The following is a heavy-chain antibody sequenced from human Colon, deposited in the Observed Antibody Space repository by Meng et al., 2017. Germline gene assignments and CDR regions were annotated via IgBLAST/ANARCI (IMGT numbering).Heavy chain of an antibody. CDR3: ARDGASSSGYPLFV. CDR1: GGTFSSYT. D-gene: IGHD3-22*01. V-gene: IGHV1-69*08. Sequence: QVQLVQSGAEMKKPGSSVKVSCKASGGTFSSYTISWVRQAPGQGLEWMGRIIPILGIANYAQKFQGRVTITADKSTSTAYMELSSLRSEDTAVYYCARDGASSSGYPLFVWGQGTLVTVSS. CDR2: IIPILGIA. J-gene: IGHJ4*02.